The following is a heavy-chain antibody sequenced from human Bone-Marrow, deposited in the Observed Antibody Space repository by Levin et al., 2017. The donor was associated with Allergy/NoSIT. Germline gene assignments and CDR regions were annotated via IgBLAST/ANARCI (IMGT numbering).Heavy chain of an antibody. J-gene: IGHJ6*02. CDR1: GFTFSDYY. V-gene: IGHV3-11*05. D-gene: IGHD3-3*01. Sequence: RSGGSLRLSCAASGFTFSDYYMSWIRQAPGKGLEWVSYISSSSTYTNYADSVKGRLTISRDNAKNSLYLQMNSLRAEDTAVYYCARESGGMDVWGQGTTVTVSS. CDR3: ARESGGMDV. CDR2: ISSSSTYT.